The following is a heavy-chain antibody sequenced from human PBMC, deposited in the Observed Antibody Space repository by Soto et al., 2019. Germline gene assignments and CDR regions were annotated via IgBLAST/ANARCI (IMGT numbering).Heavy chain of an antibody. CDR3: ARGPYWISTSCYGPSFDY. D-gene: IGHD2-2*01. CDR2: MNPNSGNT. CDR1: GYTFTSYD. J-gene: IGHJ4*02. Sequence: QVQLVQSGAEVKKPGASVKVSCKASGYTFTSYDINWVRQATGQGLEWMGWMNPNSGNTGYAQKFQGRVTMTRNTSISTADMDLSSLRSEYTDVYYWARGPYWISTSCYGPSFDYWGQGTLVTVSS. V-gene: IGHV1-8*01.